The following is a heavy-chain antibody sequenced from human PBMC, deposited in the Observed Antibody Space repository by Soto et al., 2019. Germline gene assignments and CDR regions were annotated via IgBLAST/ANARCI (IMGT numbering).Heavy chain of an antibody. J-gene: IGHJ4*02. CDR2: IKGDEGST. CDR1: GFTFNSHW. Sequence: EVQLVESGGGLVQPGGSLRLSCAASGFTFNSHWMHWVRQAPGKGLVWVSRIKGDEGSTSYADSVKGRFTISRDNAKNTLYLQMNSLRAEETALYYCARGGLGTYLLDYWGQGALVTVSS. D-gene: IGHD3-10*01. V-gene: IGHV3-74*01. CDR3: ARGGLGTYLLDY.